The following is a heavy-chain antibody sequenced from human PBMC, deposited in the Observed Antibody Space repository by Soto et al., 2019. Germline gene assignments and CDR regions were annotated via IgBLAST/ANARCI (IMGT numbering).Heavy chain of an antibody. CDR3: ASPSYSGSYYDFDY. CDR1: GYTFTGYY. J-gene: IGHJ4*02. D-gene: IGHD1-26*01. CDR2: INPNSGGT. Sequence: ASVKVSCKASGYTFTGYYMHWVRRAPGQGLEWMGWINPNSGGTNYAQKFQGRVTMTRGTSISTAYMELSRLRSDDTAVYYCASPSYSGSYYDFDYWGQGTLVTVSS. V-gene: IGHV1-2*02.